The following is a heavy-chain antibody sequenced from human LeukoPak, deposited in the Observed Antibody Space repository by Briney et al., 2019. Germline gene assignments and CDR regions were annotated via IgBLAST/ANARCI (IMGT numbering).Heavy chain of an antibody. V-gene: IGHV3-20*04. Sequence: GGSLRLSCAASGFTLDDYGMSWVRQAPGKGLEWVSGINWNGGSTGYVDSVKGRFTISRDNAKNSLFLHMNSLRVEDTALYYCARDRVVVATTTPPYWYFDLWGRGTRVTVSS. D-gene: IGHD2-15*01. CDR3: ARDRVVVATTTPPYWYFDL. J-gene: IGHJ2*01. CDR1: GFTLDDYG. CDR2: INWNGGST.